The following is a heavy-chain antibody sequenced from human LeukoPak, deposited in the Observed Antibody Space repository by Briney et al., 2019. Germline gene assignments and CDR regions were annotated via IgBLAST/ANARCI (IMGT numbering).Heavy chain of an antibody. D-gene: IGHD3-16*01. Sequence: GGSLRLSCGASGFRFSDYYMAWIRQAPGKGLEWISYISYSGSPIDYADSMKGRFTISRDNAKNSLYLQMDSLRVEDTAVYYCARGLYSYDYWGQGTLVTISS. CDR2: ISYSGSPI. J-gene: IGHJ4*02. CDR3: ARGLYSYDY. V-gene: IGHV3-11*04. CDR1: GFRFSDYY.